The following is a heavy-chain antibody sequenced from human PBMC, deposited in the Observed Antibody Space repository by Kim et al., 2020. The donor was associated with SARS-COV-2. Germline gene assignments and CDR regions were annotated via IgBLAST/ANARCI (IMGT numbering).Heavy chain of an antibody. CDR2: ISSSSSTI. J-gene: IGHJ4*02. V-gene: IGHV3-48*04. D-gene: IGHD3-10*01. CDR1: GFTFSSYS. Sequence: GGSLRLSCAASGFTFSSYSMNWVRQAPGKGLEWVSYISSSSSTIYYADSVKGRFTISRDNAKNSLYLQMNSLRAEDTAVYYCARESPIYYGSGMIWGQGTLVTVSS. CDR3: ARESPIYYGSGMI.